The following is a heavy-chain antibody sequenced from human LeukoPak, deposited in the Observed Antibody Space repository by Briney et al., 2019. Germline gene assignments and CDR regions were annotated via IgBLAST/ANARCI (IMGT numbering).Heavy chain of an antibody. CDR3: AGKPYGSRSFDY. CDR1: GGSISSYH. Sequence: PSETLSLTCTVSGGSISSYHWTWLRQPPGKGLEWIGYIYYSGSTNYNPPLKSRVTISVDTSKNQFSLKLSSVTAADTAVYYCAGKPYGSRSFDYWGQGTLVTVSS. J-gene: IGHJ4*02. CDR2: IYYSGST. V-gene: IGHV4-59*01. D-gene: IGHD4-17*01.